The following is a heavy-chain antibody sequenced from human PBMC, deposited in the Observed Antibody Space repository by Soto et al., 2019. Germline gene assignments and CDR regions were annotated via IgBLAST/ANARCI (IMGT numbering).Heavy chain of an antibody. D-gene: IGHD4-17*01. Sequence: QMQLVQSGPEVKKPGTSVKVSCKASGFTFTSSAVQWVRQARGQRLEWIGWIVVGSGNTNYAQKFQERVTITRDMSTSTAYMELSSLRSEDTAVYYSAAVFSGDGMDVWGQGTTVTVSS. V-gene: IGHV1-58*01. J-gene: IGHJ6*02. CDR1: GFTFTSSA. CDR3: AAVFSGDGMDV. CDR2: IVVGSGNT.